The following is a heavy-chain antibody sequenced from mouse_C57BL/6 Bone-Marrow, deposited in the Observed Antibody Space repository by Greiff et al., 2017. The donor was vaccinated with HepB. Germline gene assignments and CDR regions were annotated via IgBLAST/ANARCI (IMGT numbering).Heavy chain of an antibody. V-gene: IGHV14-4*01. CDR2: IDPENGDT. CDR3: TTFYVYYFDY. CDR1: GFNIKDDY. J-gene: IGHJ2*01. D-gene: IGHD1-1*01. Sequence: VQLQQSGAELVRPGASVKLSCTASGFNIKDDYMHWVKQRPEQGLEWIGWIDPENGDTEYASKFQGKATITADTSSNTAYLQLSSLTSEDTAVYYCTTFYVYYFDYWGQGTTLTVSS.